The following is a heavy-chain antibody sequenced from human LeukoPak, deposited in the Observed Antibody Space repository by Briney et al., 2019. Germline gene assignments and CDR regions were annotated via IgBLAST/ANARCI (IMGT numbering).Heavy chain of an antibody. CDR2: ISYDGSNK. J-gene: IGHJ4*02. V-gene: IGHV3-30-3*01. CDR1: GFTFSSYA. D-gene: IGHD6-13*01. Sequence: GGSLRLSCAASGFTFSSYAMHWVRQAPGKGLEWVAVISYDGSNKYYADSVKGRFTISRDNSKNTLYLQMNSLRAEDAAVYYCARAEYSSSWYGVYFDYWGQGTLVTVSS. CDR3: ARAEYSSSWYGVYFDY.